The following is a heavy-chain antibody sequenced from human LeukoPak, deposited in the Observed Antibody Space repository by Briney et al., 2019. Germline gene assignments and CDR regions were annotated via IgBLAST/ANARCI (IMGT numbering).Heavy chain of an antibody. CDR1: GFTLSTYA. D-gene: IGHD3-22*01. Sequence: PGGSLRLSCAASGFTLSTYAMHWVRQAPGKGLEWVAVISYDGSNKYYADSVKGRFTISRDNAKNSLYLQMNSLRAEDTAVYYCARERPYYYDSSGPFDYWGQGTLVTVSS. J-gene: IGHJ4*02. CDR2: ISYDGSNK. CDR3: ARERPYYYDSSGPFDY. V-gene: IGHV3-30-3*01.